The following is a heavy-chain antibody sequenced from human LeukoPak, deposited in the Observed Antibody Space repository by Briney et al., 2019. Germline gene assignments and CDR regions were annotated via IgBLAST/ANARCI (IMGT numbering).Heavy chain of an antibody. CDR2: IYPGDSDT. CDR1: GYSFTSYW. CDR3: ARGYCSRTSCYNASDI. Sequence: GESLKISCKSSGYSFTSYWIGWVRQMPGKGLEWMGIIYPGDSDTRYSPSFQGQVTISADKSISTAYLQWSSLKASDTAMYYCARGYCSRTSCYNASDIWGQGTKVTVSS. V-gene: IGHV5-51*01. D-gene: IGHD2-2*02. J-gene: IGHJ3*02.